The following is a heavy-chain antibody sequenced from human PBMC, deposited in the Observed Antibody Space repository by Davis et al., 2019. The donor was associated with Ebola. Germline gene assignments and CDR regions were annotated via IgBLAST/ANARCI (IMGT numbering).Heavy chain of an antibody. CDR3: ARDMGLCVGGSCYNTVFRTGFDY. Sequence: ASVKVPCKASGYTFTSYYMHWVRQAPGQGLEWMGIINPSGGSTSYAQKFQGRVTMTRDTSTSTVYMELSSLRSEDTAVYYCARDMGLCVGGSCYNTVFRTGFDYWGQGTLVTASS. CDR1: GYTFTSYY. J-gene: IGHJ4*02. CDR2: INPSGGST. D-gene: IGHD2-15*01. V-gene: IGHV1-46*01.